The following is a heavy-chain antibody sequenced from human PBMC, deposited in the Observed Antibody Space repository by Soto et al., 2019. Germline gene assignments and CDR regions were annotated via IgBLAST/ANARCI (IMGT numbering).Heavy chain of an antibody. CDR1: GFTFSDYA. Sequence: SLRLSCAASGFTFSDYAMHWVRQAPGKGLEWVAIISFDGSNEHYADSVQGRFTISRDNSENTLYLQMNSLRADDTAVYYCARPAATVIFYSGMDVWGQGTTVTVSS. V-gene: IGHV3-30-3*01. CDR2: ISFDGSNE. CDR3: ARPAATVIFYSGMDV. J-gene: IGHJ6*02. D-gene: IGHD4-17*01.